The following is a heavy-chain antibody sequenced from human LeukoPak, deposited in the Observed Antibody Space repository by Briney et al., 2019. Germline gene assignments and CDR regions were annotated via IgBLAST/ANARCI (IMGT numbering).Heavy chain of an antibody. J-gene: IGHJ6*02. D-gene: IGHD4-11*01. CDR2: ISTYHGNT. Sequence: GASVKVSCKASGYTFTNYGITWVRQAPGQGLGWMGWISTYHGNTNYTQNLQGRVTMTTDTSTSTAYMELRSLTSDDTAVYYCARMGGWRLHDYYCGMDVWGQGTTVTVSS. CDR1: GYTFTNYG. V-gene: IGHV1-18*01. CDR3: ARMGGWRLHDYYCGMDV.